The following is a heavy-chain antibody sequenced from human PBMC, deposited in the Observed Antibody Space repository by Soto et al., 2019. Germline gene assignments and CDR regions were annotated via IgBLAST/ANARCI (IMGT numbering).Heavy chain of an antibody. CDR3: ARAFGRGWYNYFDY. Sequence: EVPLVQSGGGLVQSGGSLRLSCAASGFTFSSYWMNWVRQAPGKGLEWVANINQDGSGRYYVDSVKGRFTISRDNAKNSLYLQMNSLRAEDTAVYYCARAFGRGWYNYFDYCGQGTVVTVSS. J-gene: IGHJ4*02. V-gene: IGHV3-7*04. CDR2: INQDGSGR. CDR1: GFTFSSYW. D-gene: IGHD6-19*01.